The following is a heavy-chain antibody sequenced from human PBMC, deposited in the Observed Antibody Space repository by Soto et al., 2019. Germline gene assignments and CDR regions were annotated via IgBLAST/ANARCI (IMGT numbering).Heavy chain of an antibody. CDR2: INHSGST. D-gene: IGHD3-3*01. V-gene: IGHV4-34*01. CDR3: ARGPNGITIFGVVTLAYYGMDV. Sequence: SETLSLTCAVYGGSFSGYYWSWIRQPPGKGLEWIGEINHSGSTNYNPSLKSRVTISVDTSKNQFSLKLSSVTAADTAVYYCARGPNGITIFGVVTLAYYGMDVWGQGTTVTVSS. J-gene: IGHJ6*02. CDR1: GGSFSGYY.